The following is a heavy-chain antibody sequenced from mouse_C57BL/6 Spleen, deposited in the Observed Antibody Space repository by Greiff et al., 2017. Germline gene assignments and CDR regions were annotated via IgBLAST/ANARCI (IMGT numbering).Heavy chain of an antibody. CDR3: ARGGDYGDGEYAMDY. CDR2: INPDSSTI. CDR1: GIDFSRYW. Sequence: EVMLVESGGGLVQPGGSLKLSCAASGIDFSRYWMSWVRRAPGKGLEWIGEINPDSSTINYAPSLKDKFIISRDNAKNTLYLQMSKVRSEDTALYYCARGGDYGDGEYAMDYWGQGTSVTVSS. V-gene: IGHV4-1*01. J-gene: IGHJ4*01. D-gene: IGHD2-4*01.